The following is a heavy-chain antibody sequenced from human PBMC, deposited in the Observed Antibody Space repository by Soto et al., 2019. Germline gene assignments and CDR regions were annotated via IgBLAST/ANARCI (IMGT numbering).Heavy chain of an antibody. V-gene: IGHV4-31*03. Sequence: SETLSLTCTVSGGSISSGGYYWSWIRQHPGKGMEWIGYIYYSGSTYYNPSLKSRVTISVDTSKNQFSLKLSSVTAADTAVYYCAREGGIVGATAADYWGQGTLVTVSS. CDR2: IYYSGST. CDR3: AREGGIVGATAADY. CDR1: GGSISSGGYY. J-gene: IGHJ4*02. D-gene: IGHD1-26*01.